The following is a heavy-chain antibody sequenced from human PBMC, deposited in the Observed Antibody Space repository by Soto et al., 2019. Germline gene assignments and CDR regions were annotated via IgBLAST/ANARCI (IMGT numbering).Heavy chain of an antibody. CDR2: VSTGGDTT. CDR1: GFTFGHYS. CDR3: VKDLTGGAH. D-gene: IGHD3-10*01. Sequence: EVHLLQSGGGLVQPGGSLRLSCAASGFTFGHYSMSWVRQAPGRGLEWVAGVSTGGDTTYYADMVRGRFTLSRDNSKNMLLLQMDILSVDDTAVYYCVKDLTGGAHWGQGALVTLSS. V-gene: IGHV3-23*01. J-gene: IGHJ4*02.